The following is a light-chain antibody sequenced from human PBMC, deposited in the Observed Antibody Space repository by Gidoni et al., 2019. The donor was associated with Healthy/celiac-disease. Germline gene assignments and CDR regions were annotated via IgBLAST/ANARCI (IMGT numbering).Light chain of an antibody. V-gene: IGKV4-1*01. CDR1: QSVLYSSNNKNY. CDR2: WAS. Sequence: DIVMTQSPDSLAVSLGERATINCKSRQSVLYSSNNKNYLAWYQQKPGQPPKLLIDWASTRESGVPDRFSGSGSGTDFTLTISSLQAEDGAVYYCQQYYSTPYTFGQGTKLEIK. J-gene: IGKJ2*01. CDR3: QQYYSTPYT.